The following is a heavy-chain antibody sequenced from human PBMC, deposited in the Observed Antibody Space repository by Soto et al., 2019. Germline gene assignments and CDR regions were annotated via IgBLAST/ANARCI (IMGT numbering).Heavy chain of an antibody. Sequence: QVRLQQWGAGLLKPSETLSLTCAVYGGSFSDYYWSWIRQSPGKGLEWIGEINHSGSTNYNPSLKSXVTXSXDTSKNQFSLQLSSVTAADTAVYYCAREVPSRYFDLWGRGTPLTVSS. CDR1: GGSFSDYY. J-gene: IGHJ2*01. CDR3: AREVPSRYFDL. V-gene: IGHV4-34*01. CDR2: INHSGST. D-gene: IGHD1-1*01.